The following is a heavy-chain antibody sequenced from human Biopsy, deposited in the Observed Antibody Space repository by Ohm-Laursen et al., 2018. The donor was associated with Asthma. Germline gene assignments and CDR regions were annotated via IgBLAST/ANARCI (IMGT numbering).Heavy chain of an antibody. J-gene: IGHJ6*02. Sequence: SLRLSCAASGFTFSSYGMHWVRPAPGKGLEWVAVISYDGSNKYYADSVKGRFTISRDNSQNTLDLHMNRLTFEDTAVYYCARASVVKHYYYYGMDVWGPGTTVTVFS. CDR3: ARASVVKHYYYYGMDV. CDR2: ISYDGSNK. CDR1: GFTFSSYG. V-gene: IGHV3-30*03.